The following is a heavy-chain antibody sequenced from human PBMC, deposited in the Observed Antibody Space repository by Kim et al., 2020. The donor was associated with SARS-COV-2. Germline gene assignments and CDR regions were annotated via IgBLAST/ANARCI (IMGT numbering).Heavy chain of an antibody. J-gene: IGHJ4*02. D-gene: IGHD1-26*01. Sequence: ASVKVSCKASGYTFTSYGISWVRQAPGQGLEWMGWISAYNGNTNYAQKLQGRVTMTTDTSTSTAYMELRSLRSDDTAVYYCAREAPRASGWERGANYWGQGTLVTVSS. V-gene: IGHV1-18*01. CDR1: GYTFTSYG. CDR3: AREAPRASGWERGANY. CDR2: ISAYNGNT.